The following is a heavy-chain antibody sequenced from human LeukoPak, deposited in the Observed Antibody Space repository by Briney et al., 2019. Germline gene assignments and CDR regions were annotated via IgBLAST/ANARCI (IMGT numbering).Heavy chain of an antibody. J-gene: IGHJ5*02. D-gene: IGHD2-15*01. V-gene: IGHV4-61*02. CDR2: VDTSGST. CDR1: RDSVTTSIYY. CDR3: AIVQVVGYNSFDP. Sequence: PSETLSLTCALPRDSVTTSIYYRGSIRQPAGKGLEWIGRVDTSGSTNYNPSLKSRFTISVDTSKNQFSLKLNSCTAADTAGYYCAIVQVVGYNSFDPWGQGTLVTVSS.